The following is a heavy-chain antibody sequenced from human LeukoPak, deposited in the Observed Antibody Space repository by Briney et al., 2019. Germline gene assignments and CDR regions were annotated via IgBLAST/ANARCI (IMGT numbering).Heavy chain of an antibody. D-gene: IGHD3-10*01. V-gene: IGHV7-4-1*02. J-gene: IGHJ4*02. CDR1: GYTFTSYA. CDR3: ASHYYGSGSYAPLPY. CDR2: INTNTGNP. Sequence: GASVKVSCKASGYTFTSYAMNWVRQAPGQGLEWMGWINTNTGNPTYAQGFTGRFVFSLDTSVSTAYLQISSLKAEDTAVYYCASHYYGSGSYAPLPYWGQGTLVTVSS.